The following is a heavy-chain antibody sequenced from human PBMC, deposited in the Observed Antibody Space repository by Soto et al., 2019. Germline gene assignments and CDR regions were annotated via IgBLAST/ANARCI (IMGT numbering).Heavy chain of an antibody. CDR2: IRHDGSEK. D-gene: IGHD3-10*01. CDR3: PSMPGSPGYHGLDV. CDR1: GLTFNKYW. V-gene: IGHV3-7*03. Sequence: EVQLVESGGGLVQPGGSLRLSCAASGLTFNKYWMTWVRQAPGKGLEWVATIRHDGSEKSNLESVEGRFTISRDNARNSLSLQMNRLRVEDTGVYFWPSMPGSPGYHGLDVWGQGTTVTVS. J-gene: IGHJ6*02.